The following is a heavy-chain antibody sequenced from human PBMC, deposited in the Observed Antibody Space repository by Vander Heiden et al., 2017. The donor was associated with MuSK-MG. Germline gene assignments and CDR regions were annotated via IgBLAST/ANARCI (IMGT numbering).Heavy chain of an antibody. CDR2: ISYDGIGK. Sequence: QVQLVQSGGGVVQPGRSLRLSCAPSGFTFSTYPMHWVRQAPGKGLEWEAIISYDGIGKYYADSVKGRFTISRDNSKNTLYLQMNSLRAEDTAVYYCARDNLHFGSGSPRIYYYYGMDVWGQGTTVTVS. V-gene: IGHV3-30*04. CDR3: ARDNLHFGSGSPRIYYYYGMDV. J-gene: IGHJ6*02. CDR1: GFTFSTYP. D-gene: IGHD3-10*01.